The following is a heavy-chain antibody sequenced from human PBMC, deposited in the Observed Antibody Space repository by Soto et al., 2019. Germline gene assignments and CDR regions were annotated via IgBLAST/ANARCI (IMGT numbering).Heavy chain of an antibody. CDR2: ISYSGSA. CDR3: ARYKTSCSDDFDC. Sequence: PSETLCLTYTVSGGSVSSYYWSWVRQPPGKGLEWIGYISYSGSANYNPSLKSRVTMSVDTSKNQFALKLTSVTAADTAVYFCARYKTSCSDDFDCWGQGTQVNVS. D-gene: IGHD2-15*01. CDR1: GGSVSSYY. V-gene: IGHV4-59*08. J-gene: IGHJ4*02.